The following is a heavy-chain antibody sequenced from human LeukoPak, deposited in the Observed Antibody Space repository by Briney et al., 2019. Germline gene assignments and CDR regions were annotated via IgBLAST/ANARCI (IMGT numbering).Heavy chain of an antibody. CDR3: ARIGYSSVYLGFDY. J-gene: IGHJ4*02. V-gene: IGHV3-48*04. Sequence: GGSLRLSCAASGFTFSSYAMSWVRQAPGKGLEWVSYISSSGSTIYYADSVKGRFTISRDNAKNSLYLQMNSLRAEDTAVYYCARIGYSSVYLGFDYWGQGTLVTVSS. CDR2: ISSSGSTI. CDR1: GFTFSSYA. D-gene: IGHD6-19*01.